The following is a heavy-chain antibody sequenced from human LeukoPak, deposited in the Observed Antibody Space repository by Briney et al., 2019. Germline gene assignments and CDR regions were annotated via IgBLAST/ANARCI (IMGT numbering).Heavy chain of an antibody. Sequence: RGSLRLSCVASGFTFSRYWMHWVRQAPGKGLVWVSRINSDGRSTNYADSVKGRFSISRDNAENTLYLQMNSLRVEDTAVYYCAKDTPTTGYHLDSWGQGTLVTVSS. J-gene: IGHJ4*02. CDR1: GFTFSRYW. D-gene: IGHD1-1*01. CDR2: INSDGRST. CDR3: AKDTPTTGYHLDS. V-gene: IGHV3-74*01.